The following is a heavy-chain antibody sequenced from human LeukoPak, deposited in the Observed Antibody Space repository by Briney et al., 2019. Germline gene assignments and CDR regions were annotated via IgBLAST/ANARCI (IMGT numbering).Heavy chain of an antibody. V-gene: IGHV3-74*01. CDR1: GFTFSSYW. CDR3: ARDPRSYDILTGYYYYYGMDV. CDR2: INSDGSTT. D-gene: IGHD3-9*01. Sequence: TGGSLRLSCEASGFTFSSYWMHWVRQAPGKGLVWVSRINSDGSTTSYADSVKGRFTISRDNAKNTLYLQMNSLRAEDTAVYYCARDPRSYDILTGYYYYYGMDVWGKGTTVTVSS. J-gene: IGHJ6*04.